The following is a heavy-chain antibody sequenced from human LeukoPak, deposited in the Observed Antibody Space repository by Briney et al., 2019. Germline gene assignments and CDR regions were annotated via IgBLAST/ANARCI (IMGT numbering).Heavy chain of an antibody. Sequence: GGSLRLSCAASGFTVSSNYMSWVRQAPGKGLEWVSGIYSGDSTYYADSVKGRFTISRDNSKNTLYLQMNSLRDEDTAAYYCAREQGRLFDYWGQGTLVTVSS. D-gene: IGHD6-25*01. V-gene: IGHV3-66*01. CDR1: GFTVSSNY. CDR2: IYSGDST. CDR3: AREQGRLFDY. J-gene: IGHJ4*02.